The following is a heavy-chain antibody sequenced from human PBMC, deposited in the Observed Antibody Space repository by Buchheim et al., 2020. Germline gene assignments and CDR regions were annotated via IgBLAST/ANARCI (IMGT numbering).Heavy chain of an antibody. V-gene: IGHV3-23*01. D-gene: IGHD3-10*01. J-gene: IGHJ4*02. CDR1: GFTFGDYA. CDR2: ISNSGSNT. CDR3: AKDPRRPDGDY. Sequence: EVQLLESGGGLVQPGGSLRLSCAASGFTFGDYAMSWVRQAPGKGLEWVSVISNSGSNTYYAESVKGRFTIPRDNSKNTLNLQMNSLRAEDTAMYYCAKDPRRPDGDYWGQGTL.